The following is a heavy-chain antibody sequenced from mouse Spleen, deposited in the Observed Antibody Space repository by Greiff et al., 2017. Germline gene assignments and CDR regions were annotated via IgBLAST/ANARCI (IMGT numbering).Heavy chain of an antibody. CDR2: ISNGGGST. Sequence: EVHLVESGGGLVKPGGSLKLSCATSGFTFSDYYMYWVRQTPEKRLEWVAYISNGGGSTYYPDTVKGRFTISRDNAKNTLYLQMSRLKSEDTAMYYCARRDGYHYWYFDVWGAGTTVTVSS. D-gene: IGHD2-3*01. J-gene: IGHJ1*01. V-gene: IGHV5-12*02. CDR3: ARRDGYHYWYFDV. CDR1: GFTFSDYY.